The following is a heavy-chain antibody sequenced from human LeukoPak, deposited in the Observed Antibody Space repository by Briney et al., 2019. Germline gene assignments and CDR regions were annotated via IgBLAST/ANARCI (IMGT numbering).Heavy chain of an antibody. V-gene: IGHV3-30*02. CDR2: IRYDVSNK. CDR3: ARVRSAYYGSGSYFFDY. J-gene: IGHJ4*02. Sequence: GGSLRLSCAASGFTFSSYGMHWVRQAPGKGLEGVAFIRYDVSNKYYADSVKGRFTISRDNAKNSLYLQMNSLRAEDTAVYYCARVRSAYYGSGSYFFDYWGQGTLVTVSS. D-gene: IGHD3-10*01. CDR1: GFTFSSYG.